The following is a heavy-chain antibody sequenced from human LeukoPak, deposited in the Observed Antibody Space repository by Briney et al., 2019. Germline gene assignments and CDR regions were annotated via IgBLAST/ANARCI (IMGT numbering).Heavy chain of an antibody. Sequence: NSSETLPLTCTVSGDSISSSSYYWGWIRQAPGKGLEWIGSIYYSGNTYYNPSLKSRVTISVDTSKKQLSLKLSSVTAADTAVYYCARRDYYDSSAYYYAYWGQGTLVTVSS. CDR1: GDSISSSSYY. J-gene: IGHJ4*02. V-gene: IGHV4-39*01. D-gene: IGHD3-22*01. CDR2: IYYSGNT. CDR3: ARRDYYDSSAYYYAY.